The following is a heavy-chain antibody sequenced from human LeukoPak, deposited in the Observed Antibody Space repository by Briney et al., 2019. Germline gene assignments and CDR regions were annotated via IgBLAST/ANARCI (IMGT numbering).Heavy chain of an antibody. CDR1: GFTFSSYG. D-gene: IGHD6-13*01. J-gene: IGHJ4*02. CDR2: ISYDGSNK. Sequence: PGGSLRLSCAASGFTFSSYGMHWVRQAPGKGLEWVAVISYDGSNKYYADSVKGRFTISRDNSKNTLYLQMNSLRAEDTAVYYCAKEFSSAYYFDYWGQGTLVTVSS. CDR3: AKEFSSAYYFDY. V-gene: IGHV3-30*18.